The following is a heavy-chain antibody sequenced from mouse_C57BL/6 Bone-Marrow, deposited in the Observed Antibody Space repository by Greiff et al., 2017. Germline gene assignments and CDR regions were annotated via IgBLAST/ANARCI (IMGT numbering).Heavy chain of an antibody. CDR3: ARGYYGSSY. Sequence: EVQLQQSGPELVKPGASVKISCKASGYTFTDYYMNWVKQSHGKSLEWIGDINPNNGGTSYNQKFKGKATVTVDKSSSTAYMELRSLTAEDSAVYYWARGYYGSSYWGQGTTLTVSS. J-gene: IGHJ2*01. CDR1: GYTFTDYY. V-gene: IGHV1-26*01. CDR2: INPNNGGT. D-gene: IGHD1-1*01.